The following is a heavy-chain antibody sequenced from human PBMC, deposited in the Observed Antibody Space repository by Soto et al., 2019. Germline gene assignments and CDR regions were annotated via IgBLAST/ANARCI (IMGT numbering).Heavy chain of an antibody. CDR2: ISYDGSNK. D-gene: IGHD5-18*01. CDR1: GFTFSSYG. CDR3: AKALYSYGLKPGMDV. Sequence: GGSLRLSCAASGFTFSSYGMHWVRQAPGKGLEWVAVISYDGSNKYYADSVKGRFTISRDNSKNTLYLQMNSLRAEDTAVYYCAKALYSYGLKPGMDVWGQGTTVTVSS. V-gene: IGHV3-30*18. J-gene: IGHJ6*02.